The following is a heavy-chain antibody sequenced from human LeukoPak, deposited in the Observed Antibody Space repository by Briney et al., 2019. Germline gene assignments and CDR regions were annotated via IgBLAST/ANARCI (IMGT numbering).Heavy chain of an antibody. J-gene: IGHJ3*02. CDR2: IYTSGST. CDR3: ARSGIVVVPAAIDDAFDI. Sequence: PSETLSLTCTVSGGSISSYYWSWIRQPAGKGLEWIGRIYTSGSTNYNPSLKSRVTMSVDTSKNQFSLKLSSVTAADTAVYCCARSGIVVVPAAIDDAFDIWGQGTMVTVSS. CDR1: GGSISSYY. D-gene: IGHD2-2*01. V-gene: IGHV4-4*07.